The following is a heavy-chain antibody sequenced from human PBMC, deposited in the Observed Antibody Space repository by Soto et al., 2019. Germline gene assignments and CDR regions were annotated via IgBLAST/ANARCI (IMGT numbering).Heavy chain of an antibody. CDR3: ARGRVVVVAATLSWFDP. Sequence: QVPLVQSGAEVKKPGASVKVSCKASGYTCTSYAMHWVRQAPGQRLEWMGWINAGNGNTKYSQKFQGRVTITRDTSASTAYMELSSLRSEDTAVYYCARGRVVVVAATLSWFDPWGQGTLVTVSS. J-gene: IGHJ5*02. CDR1: GYTCTSYA. CDR2: INAGNGNT. D-gene: IGHD2-15*01. V-gene: IGHV1-3*01.